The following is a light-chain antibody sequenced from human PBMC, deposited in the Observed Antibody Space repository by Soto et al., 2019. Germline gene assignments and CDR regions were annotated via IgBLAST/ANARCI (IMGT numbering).Light chain of an antibody. Sequence: QSVLTQPPSVSGTPGQRVTISCSGSSSNIGSHGVNWYRHLPGTAPKLLIYRNNHLPSVVPDLFSGSKSGTSVSLAISGLQSADEADYYCAAWDDSLNGVIFGGGTKLTVL. CDR3: AAWDDSLNGVI. V-gene: IGLV1-44*01. J-gene: IGLJ2*01. CDR1: SSNIGSHG. CDR2: RNN.